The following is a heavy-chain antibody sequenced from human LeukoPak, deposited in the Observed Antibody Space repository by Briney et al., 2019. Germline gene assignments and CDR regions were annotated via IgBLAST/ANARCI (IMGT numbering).Heavy chain of an antibody. J-gene: IGHJ4*02. CDR3: YRAYDTSGWGFDY. D-gene: IGHD3-22*01. CDR2: INPNSGGT. V-gene: IGHV1-2*06. Sequence: ASVKVSCKASGYTFTCYYIHWVRQAPGQGLEWMGRINPNSGGTSYAQKFQGRVTMTMDTSISTAYMELSRLRSDDTAAYYCYRAYDTSGWGFDYWGQGTLVTVSS. CDR1: GYTFTCYY.